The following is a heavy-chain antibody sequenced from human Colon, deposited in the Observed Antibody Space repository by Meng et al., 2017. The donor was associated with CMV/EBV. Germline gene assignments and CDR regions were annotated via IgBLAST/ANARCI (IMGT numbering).Heavy chain of an antibody. Sequence: SETLSLTCVVSGVSMSTSGHYWGWIRQPPGKGLEWIGTIYSGGNTYYNPARMSRLTISLATSENHFSLNLRAVTAADTAVYYCGRISREYQLPHGALDVWGQGTKVTVSS. D-gene: IGHD2-2*01. CDR3: GRISREYQLPHGALDV. V-gene: IGHV4-39*07. CDR1: GVSMSTSGHY. CDR2: IYSGGNT. J-gene: IGHJ3*01.